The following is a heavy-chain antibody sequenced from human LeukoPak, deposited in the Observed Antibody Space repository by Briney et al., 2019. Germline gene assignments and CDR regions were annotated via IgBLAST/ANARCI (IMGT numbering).Heavy chain of an antibody. J-gene: IGHJ5*02. D-gene: IGHD2-15*01. Sequence: ASVKVSCKVSGYTLTELSMHWVRQAPGKGLEWIGGFVPEDGETIYAQKFQGRVTMTEDTSTDTAYMELSSLRSEDTAVYYCATEKGGLGYCSGGSCYSYWFDPWGQGTLVTVSS. CDR2: FVPEDGET. CDR1: GYTLTELS. CDR3: ATEKGGLGYCSGGSCYSYWFDP. V-gene: IGHV1-24*01.